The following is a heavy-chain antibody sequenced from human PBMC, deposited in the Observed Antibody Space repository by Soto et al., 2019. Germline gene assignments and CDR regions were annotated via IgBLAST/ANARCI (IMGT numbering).Heavy chain of an antibody. D-gene: IGHD6-13*01. CDR2: ISWNSGSI. Sequence: GGSLRLSCAASGFTFDDYAMHWVRQAPGKGLEWVSGISWNSGSIGYADSVKGRFTISRDNAKNSLYLQMNSLRAEDTALYYCAKAPGYSSQIDWFDPWGQGTLVTVSS. CDR3: AKAPGYSSQIDWFDP. V-gene: IGHV3-9*01. CDR1: GFTFDDYA. J-gene: IGHJ5*02.